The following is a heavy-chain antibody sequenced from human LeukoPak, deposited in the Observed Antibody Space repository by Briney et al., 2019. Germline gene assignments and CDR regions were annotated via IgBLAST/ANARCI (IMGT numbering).Heavy chain of an antibody. CDR2: IYYSGRT. CDR1: GGSISSGGYY. Sequence: SETLSLTCTVSGGSISSGGYYWSWIRQPPGKGLEWIGSIYYSGRTYYNPSLKSRVTISVDTPKNQFSLNLSSVTAADTAVYYCARRTASSGSWVFDYWGQGTLVTVSS. V-gene: IGHV4-39*01. J-gene: IGHJ4*02. D-gene: IGHD6-19*01. CDR3: ARRTASSGSWVFDY.